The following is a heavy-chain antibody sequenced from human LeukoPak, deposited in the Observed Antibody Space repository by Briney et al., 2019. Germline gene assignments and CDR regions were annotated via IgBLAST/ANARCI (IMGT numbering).Heavy chain of an antibody. Sequence: GASVKVSCKASGYTFTSYGISWARQAPGQGLEWMGWISAYNGNTNYAQKLQGRVTMTTDTSTSTAYMELRSLRSDDTAVYYCARAAKITMIVVDRGNWFDPWGQGTLVTVSS. J-gene: IGHJ5*02. D-gene: IGHD3-22*01. CDR1: GYTFTSYG. CDR3: ARAAKITMIVVDRGNWFDP. V-gene: IGHV1-18*01. CDR2: ISAYNGNT.